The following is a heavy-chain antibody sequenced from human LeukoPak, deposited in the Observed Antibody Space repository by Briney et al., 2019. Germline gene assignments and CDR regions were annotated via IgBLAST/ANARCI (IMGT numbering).Heavy chain of an antibody. J-gene: IGHJ4*02. Sequence: GGSLRLSCAASGFTFSSYAMHWVRQAPGKVLEWVAVISYDGSNKYYADSVKGRFTISRDNSKNTLYLQMSSLRAEDTAVYYCARGPLYYSDSRGNPGDHWGQGTLVTVSS. V-gene: IGHV3-30*04. CDR2: ISYDGSNK. CDR1: GFTFSSYA. D-gene: IGHD3-22*01. CDR3: ARGPLYYSDSRGNPGDH.